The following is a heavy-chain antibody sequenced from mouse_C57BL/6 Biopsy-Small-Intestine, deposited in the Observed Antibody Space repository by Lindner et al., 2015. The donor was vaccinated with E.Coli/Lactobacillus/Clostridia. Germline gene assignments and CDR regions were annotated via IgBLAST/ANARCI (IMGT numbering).Heavy chain of an antibody. Sequence: VQLAGSGPVLVKPGASVRMSCQASGYTFTDYYVAWVKLSHGKSLEWIGVLVPYNGVSHYNQKFKDKATLTADKSSSTAYMELNSLTSEDSAVYYCARPMGYYGGYYDYALDYWGQGTSVTVSS. CDR2: LVPYNGVS. D-gene: IGHD1-1*02. J-gene: IGHJ4*01. V-gene: IGHV1-19*01. CDR1: GYTFTDYY. CDR3: ARPMGYYGGYYDYALDY.